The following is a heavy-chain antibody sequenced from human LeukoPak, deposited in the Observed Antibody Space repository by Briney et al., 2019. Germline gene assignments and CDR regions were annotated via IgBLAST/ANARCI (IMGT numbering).Heavy chain of an antibody. CDR1: GFTVSSNY. V-gene: IGHV3-53*01. J-gene: IGHJ4*02. CDR3: ARTGKGGSYSDY. Sequence: PGGSLRLSCAASGFTVSSNYMSWVRQAPGKGLEWVSVIYSGGSTYYADSVKGRFTISRDNSKNTLFLQMNSLRAKDTAVYYCARTGKGGSYSDYWGQGTLVTVSS. D-gene: IGHD1-26*01. CDR2: IYSGGST.